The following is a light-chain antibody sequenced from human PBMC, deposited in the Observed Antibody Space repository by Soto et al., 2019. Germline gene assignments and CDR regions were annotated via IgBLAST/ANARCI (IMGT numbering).Light chain of an antibody. V-gene: IGKV1-5*01. CDR1: QSMSGW. J-gene: IGKJ1*01. CDR2: DAS. Sequence: DIQMTQSPSTLSAPVGDIVASSCLACQSMSGWLAWYQQKPGKAPKLLIYDASNLESGVPSRFGGSGSGTEFTLTISSLQPEDFATYYCQQSYSTLGRTFGQGTKVDIK. CDR3: QQSYSTLGRT.